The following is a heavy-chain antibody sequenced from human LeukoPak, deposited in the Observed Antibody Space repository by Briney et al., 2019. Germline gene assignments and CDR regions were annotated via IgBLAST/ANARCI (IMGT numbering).Heavy chain of an antibody. J-gene: IGHJ4*02. D-gene: IGHD5-18*01. CDR2: ICSGGST. V-gene: IGHV3-66*01. CDR1: GFTVSSNY. CDR3: ARDVGTAMGGGRDY. Sequence: PGGSLRLSCAASGFTVSSNYMSWVRQAPGKGLEWVSVICSGGSTYYADSVKGRFTISRDNSKNTLYLQMNSLRAEDTAVYYCARDVGTAMGGGRDYWGQGTLVTVSS.